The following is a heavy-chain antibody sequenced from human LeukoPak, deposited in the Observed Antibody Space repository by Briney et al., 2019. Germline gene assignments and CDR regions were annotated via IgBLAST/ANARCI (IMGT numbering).Heavy chain of an antibody. Sequence: ASVTVSCKASGYTFTSYDINWVRQATGQGLEWMGWMNPNSGNTGYAQKFQGRVTMTRNTSISTAYMELSSLRSEDTAVYYCAREVGYSSGWNNWFDPWGQGTLVTVSS. CDR2: MNPNSGNT. D-gene: IGHD6-19*01. CDR1: GYTFTSYD. J-gene: IGHJ5*02. V-gene: IGHV1-8*01. CDR3: AREVGYSSGWNNWFDP.